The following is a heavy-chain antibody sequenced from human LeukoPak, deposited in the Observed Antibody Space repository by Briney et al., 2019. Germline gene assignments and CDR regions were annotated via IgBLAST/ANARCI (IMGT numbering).Heavy chain of an antibody. V-gene: IGHV3-30-3*01. CDR3: AREPTMVRPRYFDL. CDR1: GFTFSSYA. Sequence: GGSLRLSCAASGFTFSSYAMHWVRQAPGKGLEWVAVISYDGSNKYYADSVKGRFTISRDNSKNTLYLQMNSLRAEDTAVYYCAREPTMVRPRYFDLWGRGTLVTVSS. J-gene: IGHJ2*01. D-gene: IGHD3-10*01. CDR2: ISYDGSNK.